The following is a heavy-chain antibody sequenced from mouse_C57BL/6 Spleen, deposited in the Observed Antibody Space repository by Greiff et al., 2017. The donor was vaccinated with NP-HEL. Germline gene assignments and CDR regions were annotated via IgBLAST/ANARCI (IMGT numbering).Heavy chain of an antibody. Sequence: QVQLQQPGAELVRPGSSVKLSCKASGYTFTSYWMHWVKQRPIQGLEWIGNVDPSDSETHYNQKFKDKATLTVDKSSSTAYMQLSSLTSEDSAVYYCASLTGTGAYWGQGTLVTVSA. J-gene: IGHJ3*01. V-gene: IGHV1-52*01. CDR2: VDPSDSET. CDR3: ASLTGTGAY. CDR1: GYTFTSYW. D-gene: IGHD4-1*01.